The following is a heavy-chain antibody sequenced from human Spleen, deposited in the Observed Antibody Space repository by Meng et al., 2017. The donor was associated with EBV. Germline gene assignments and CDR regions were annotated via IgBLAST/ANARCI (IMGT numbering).Heavy chain of an antibody. CDR3: VRGGEGDGYSLPY. CDR1: GGSFSGHY. D-gene: IGHD5-24*01. V-gene: IGHV4-34*02. CDR2: IIHTGET. J-gene: IGHJ4*02. Sequence: QGQQQKWGAGLLKPSGNLSLTCAVNGGSFSGHYWTWIRQPPGKGLEWIGEIIHTGETNYNPSLTGRVTISRDTSKKHLSLRLNSVTAADTAVYYCVRGGEGDGYSLPYWGQGTLVTVAS.